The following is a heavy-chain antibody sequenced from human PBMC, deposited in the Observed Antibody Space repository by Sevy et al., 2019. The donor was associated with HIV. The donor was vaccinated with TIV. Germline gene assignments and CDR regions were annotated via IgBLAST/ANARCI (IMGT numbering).Heavy chain of an antibody. CDR3: ARHGILVVVAANPRMDYGMDV. Sequence: GESLKISCKGSGYSFTSYWIGWVRQMPGKGLEWMGIIYPGDFDTRYSPSFQGQVTISADKSISTAYLQWSSLKASDTARYYCARHGILVVVAANPRMDYGMDVWGQGTTVTVSS. D-gene: IGHD2-15*01. CDR1: GYSFTSYW. J-gene: IGHJ6*02. V-gene: IGHV5-51*01. CDR2: IYPGDFDT.